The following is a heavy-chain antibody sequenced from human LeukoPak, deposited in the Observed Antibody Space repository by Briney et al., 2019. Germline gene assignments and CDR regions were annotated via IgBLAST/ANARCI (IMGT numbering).Heavy chain of an antibody. CDR3: TRHDAVPVIGQGMGV. V-gene: IGHV4-59*08. D-gene: IGHD3-16*02. CDR1: GGSISSYY. CDR2: IYYNGIT. J-gene: IGHJ6*02. Sequence: SETLSLTCTVSGGSISSYYWSWIRQPPGKGLEWVGYIYYNGITNYNPSLESRVTISVDTSKNQFSLKLSSVTAADTAVYYCTRHDAVPVIGQGMGVWGQGTTVTVSS.